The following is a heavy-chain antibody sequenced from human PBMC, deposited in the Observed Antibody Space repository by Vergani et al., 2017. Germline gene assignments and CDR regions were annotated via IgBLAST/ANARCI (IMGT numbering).Heavy chain of an antibody. CDR3: ARTTHRYSSGWQELGGFDY. D-gene: IGHD6-19*01. V-gene: IGHV4-4*07. J-gene: IGHJ4*02. CDR1: GGSISSYY. Sequence: QVQLQESGPGLVKPSETLYLTCTVSGGSISSYYWSWIRQPAGKGLEWIGRIYTSGSTNYNPSLKSRVTMSVDTSKNQFSLKLSSVTAADTAVYYCARTTHRYSSGWQELGGFDYWGQGTLVTVSS. CDR2: IYTSGST.